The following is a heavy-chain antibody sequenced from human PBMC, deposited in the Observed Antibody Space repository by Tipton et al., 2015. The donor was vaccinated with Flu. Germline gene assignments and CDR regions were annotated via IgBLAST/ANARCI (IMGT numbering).Heavy chain of an antibody. CDR3: AKDLSGYWAYNWFDP. CDR1: GDSLSSYY. CDR2: IYTNGST. V-gene: IGHV4-4*07. J-gene: IGHJ5*02. D-gene: IGHD3-22*01. Sequence: LRLSCTVSGDSLSSYYWNWIRQPAGKGLEWIGRIYTNGSTNYGPSLKSRVTISIDTSKNQFSLKLSSVTAADTAVYYCAKDLSGYWAYNWFDPWGQGILVTVSS.